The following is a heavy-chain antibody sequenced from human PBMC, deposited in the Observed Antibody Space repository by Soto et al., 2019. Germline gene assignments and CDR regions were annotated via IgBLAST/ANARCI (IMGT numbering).Heavy chain of an antibody. CDR1: GYTFTSYY. V-gene: IGHV1-46*03. J-gene: IGHJ1*01. Sequence: GASVKVSCKASGYTFTSYYMHWVRQAPEQGLEWMGIINPSGGSTSYAQKFQGRVTMTRDTSTSTVYMELSSLRSEDTAVYYCARALGATTGQHWGQGTLVTVSS. CDR3: ARALGATTGQH. CDR2: INPSGGST. D-gene: IGHD1-26*01.